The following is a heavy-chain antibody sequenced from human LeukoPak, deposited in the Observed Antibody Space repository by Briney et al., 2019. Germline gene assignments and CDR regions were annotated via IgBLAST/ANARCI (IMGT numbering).Heavy chain of an antibody. V-gene: IGHV5-10-1*01. J-gene: IGHJ4*02. CDR3: ARHPAPSPNLDY. CDR2: IDPSDSYT. CDR1: GYSFTSYW. Sequence: GESLKISCKGSGYSFTSYWISWVRQMPGKGLEWMGRIDPSDSYTNYSPSFQGHVTISADKSISTAHLQWSSLKASDTAMYYCARHPAPSPNLDYWDQGTLVTVPS.